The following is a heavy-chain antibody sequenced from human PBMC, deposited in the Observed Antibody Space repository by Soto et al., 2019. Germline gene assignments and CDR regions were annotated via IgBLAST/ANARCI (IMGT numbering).Heavy chain of an antibody. CDR1: GGSISSYY. J-gene: IGHJ5*02. D-gene: IGHD3-16*02. V-gene: IGHV4-59*08. CDR2: IYYSGST. Sequence: SETLSLTCTVSGGSISSYYSSWIRQPPGKGLEWIGYIYYSGSTNYNPSLKSRVTISVDTSKNQFSLKLSSVTAADTAVYYCARHALAVSSHPQLSWFDPWGQGTLVTVSS. CDR3: ARHALAVSSHPQLSWFDP.